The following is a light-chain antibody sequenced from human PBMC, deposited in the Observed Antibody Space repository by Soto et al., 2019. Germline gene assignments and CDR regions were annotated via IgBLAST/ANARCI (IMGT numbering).Light chain of an antibody. Sequence: QSALTQPASVSGSPGQSITISCTRSSTDFENYNLVSWYQHCPDKAPKLIIYEGTKRPSGVSNRFSGSKSANTASLTISGLQAEDEADYYCSSYTRSTTRVFGGGTKLTVL. CDR1: STDFENYNL. CDR2: EGT. CDR3: SSYTRSTTRV. V-gene: IGLV2-14*02. J-gene: IGLJ2*01.